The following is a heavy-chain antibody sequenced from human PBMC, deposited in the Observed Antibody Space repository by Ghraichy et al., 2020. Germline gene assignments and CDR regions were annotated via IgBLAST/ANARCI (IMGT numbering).Heavy chain of an antibody. CDR3: AKDHDRCFGDLSYFDY. V-gene: IGHV3-23*01. J-gene: IGHJ4*01. Sequence: GGSLRLSCAASGFTFSSYAMSWVRQAPGKGLEWVSAISGSGGTTYYADSVKGRFTISRDNSKNTLYLQMNSLRAEDTAVYYCAKDHDRCFGDLSYFDYWGQGTTVTVSS. CDR2: ISGSGGTT. D-gene: IGHD3-10*01. CDR1: GFTFSSYA.